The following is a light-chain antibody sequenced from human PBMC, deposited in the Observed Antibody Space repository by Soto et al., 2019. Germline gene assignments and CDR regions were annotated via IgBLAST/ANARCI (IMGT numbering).Light chain of an antibody. J-gene: IGLJ2*01. Sequence: QSVLTQPPSASGTPGQRVTISCSGGNSNLGSNPVNWYLHLPGTAPKLLIYRDNQRPSGVPDRFSGSNSGTSASLAISGLQSEDEADYFCSAWDDSIFGPVFGGGTKLTVL. CDR2: RDN. CDR1: NSNLGSNP. CDR3: SAWDDSIFGPV. V-gene: IGLV1-44*01.